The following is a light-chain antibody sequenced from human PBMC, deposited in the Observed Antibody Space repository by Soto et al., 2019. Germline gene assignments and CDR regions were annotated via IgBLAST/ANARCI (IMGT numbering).Light chain of an antibody. CDR2: DAS. CDR3: QNYNNLAMT. Sequence: DIPLTQSPPSLSASIGDRVTITCRASQDINKYLAWYQQKPGKVPNLLIYDASTLQSGVPSRFSGSGSGTDFTLTISSLQPEDVASYYCQNYNNLAMTFGPGTKADVK. V-gene: IGKV1-27*01. CDR1: QDINKY. J-gene: IGKJ3*01.